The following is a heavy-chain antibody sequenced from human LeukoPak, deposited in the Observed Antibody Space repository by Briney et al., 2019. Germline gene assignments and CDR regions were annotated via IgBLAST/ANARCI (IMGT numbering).Heavy chain of an antibody. V-gene: IGHV3-48*03. Sequence: GGSLRLSCAASGFTFSNYEMNWVRQAPGKGLEWVSHISSSGSTINYADSVKGRFTISRDNAKKSLHLQMNSLRVEDTAVYYWATRRGYYWGQGTLVTVSS. CDR3: ATRRGYY. J-gene: IGHJ4*02. CDR1: GFTFSNYE. CDR2: ISSSGSTI.